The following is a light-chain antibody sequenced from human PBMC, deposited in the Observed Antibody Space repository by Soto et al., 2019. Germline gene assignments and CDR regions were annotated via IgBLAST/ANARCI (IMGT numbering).Light chain of an antibody. Sequence: DIVLTQSPATLSVSPGESATLSCRASQSISSSYLAWYQQKPGQAPRLLIYGASSRATGIPDRFSGSGSGTDFTLTINRLEPEDFAVYYCQQYDSSPRTFGQGTKVDIK. J-gene: IGKJ1*01. CDR1: QSISSSY. CDR3: QQYDSSPRT. V-gene: IGKV3-20*01. CDR2: GAS.